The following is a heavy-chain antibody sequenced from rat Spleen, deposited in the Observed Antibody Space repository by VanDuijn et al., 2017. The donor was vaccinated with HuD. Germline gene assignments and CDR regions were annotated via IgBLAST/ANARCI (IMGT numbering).Heavy chain of an antibody. J-gene: IGHJ2*01. CDR1: GFTFSDYC. CDR3: ARRRRDWFYFDY. Sequence: EVQLVESGGGLVQPGRSLKLSCVASGFTFSDYCMTWIRQAPAKGLEWVATSSYDGGDTYYRDSVKGRFTFSRDNAKSTLYLQMDSLRSEDTAIYYCARRRRDWFYFDYWGQGVMVTVSS. V-gene: IGHV5-29*01. D-gene: IGHD1-1*01. CDR2: SSYDGGDT.